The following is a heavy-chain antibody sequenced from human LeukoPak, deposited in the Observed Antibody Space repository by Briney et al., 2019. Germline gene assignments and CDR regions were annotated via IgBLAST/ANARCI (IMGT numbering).Heavy chain of an antibody. CDR1: GGSISSYY. Sequence: SETLSLTCTVSGGSISSYYLSWIRQPAGKGLEWIGRIYTSGSTNYNPSLKSRVTMSVDTSKNQFSLKLSSVTAADTAVYYCARSHYYGSGHYYYYYMDVWGKGTTVTISS. J-gene: IGHJ6*03. CDR3: ARSHYYGSGHYYYYYMDV. D-gene: IGHD3-10*01. CDR2: IYTSGST. V-gene: IGHV4-4*07.